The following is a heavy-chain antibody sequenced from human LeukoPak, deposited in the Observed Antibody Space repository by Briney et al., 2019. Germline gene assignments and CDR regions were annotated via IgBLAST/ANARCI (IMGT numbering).Heavy chain of an antibody. J-gene: IGHJ6*03. V-gene: IGHV1-69*13. D-gene: IGHD3-22*01. CDR2: IIPIFGTA. CDR1: GGTFSSYA. Sequence: GASVKVSCKASGGTFSSYAISWVRQAPGQGLEWMGGIIPIFGTANYAQKFQGRVTITADESTSTAYMELSSLRSEDTAVYYCASRPFPTYYYDSSGYDYYYYYMDVWGKGTTVTVSS. CDR3: ASRPFPTYYYDSSGYDYYYYYMDV.